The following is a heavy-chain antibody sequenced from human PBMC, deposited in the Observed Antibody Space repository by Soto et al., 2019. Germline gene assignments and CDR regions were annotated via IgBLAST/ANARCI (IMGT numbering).Heavy chain of an antibody. CDR3: SKVMTAFTVDYFDY. V-gene: IGHV3-23*01. J-gene: IGHJ4*02. Sequence: QPGGSLRLSCAASGFTFTSQAMSWVRQAPGKGLEWVAGVSKSSDGTYYTESVKGRFSISRDNSKNTVHLQMNSLRAEDKAVYYCSKVMTAFTVDYFDYWGQGTLVTVSS. D-gene: IGHD2-21*02. CDR2: VSKSSDGT. CDR1: GFTFTSQA.